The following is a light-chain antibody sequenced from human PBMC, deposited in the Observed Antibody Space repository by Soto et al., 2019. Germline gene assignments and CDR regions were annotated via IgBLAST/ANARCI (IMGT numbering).Light chain of an antibody. V-gene: IGKV3-15*01. CDR2: GTS. Sequence: EIVMTQSPATLSVSPGERATLSCRASQSVYSNLAWYQQKPGQAPRLLIYGTSTRATGIPARFSGSGSGTEFSLTISSLPSEDFAVYYCQQYNNWPLTFGGGTKVEIK. CDR1: QSVYSN. CDR3: QQYNNWPLT. J-gene: IGKJ4*01.